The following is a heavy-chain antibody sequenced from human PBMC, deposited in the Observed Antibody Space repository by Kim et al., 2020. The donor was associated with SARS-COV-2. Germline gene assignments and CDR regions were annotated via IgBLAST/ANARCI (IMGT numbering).Heavy chain of an antibody. Sequence: AGSLRLSCAASGFTFSSYSMNWVRQAPGKGLEWISSISSSSSYIYYADSVKGRFTISRDNARASLYLQMNSLRAEDTAVYYCARVLTSGWSYFDYWGQGT. J-gene: IGHJ4*02. CDR3: ARVLTSGWSYFDY. CDR2: ISSSSSYI. D-gene: IGHD6-19*01. CDR1: GFTFSSYS. V-gene: IGHV3-21*04.